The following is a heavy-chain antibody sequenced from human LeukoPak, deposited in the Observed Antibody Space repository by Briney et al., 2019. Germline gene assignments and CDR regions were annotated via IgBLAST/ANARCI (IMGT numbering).Heavy chain of an antibody. V-gene: IGHV3-30*03. CDR3: ARQLGCTNGVCYSDWYFDL. CDR2: ISYDGSNK. J-gene: IGHJ2*01. CDR1: GFTFSSYG. D-gene: IGHD2-8*01. Sequence: GGSLRLSCAASGFTFSSYGMHWVRQAPGKGLEWVAVISYDGSNKYYADSVKGRFTISRDNSKNTLYLQMNSLRAEDTAVYYCARQLGCTNGVCYSDWYFDLWGRGTLVTASS.